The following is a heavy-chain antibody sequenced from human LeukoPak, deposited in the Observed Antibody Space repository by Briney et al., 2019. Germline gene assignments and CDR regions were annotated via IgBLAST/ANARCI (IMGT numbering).Heavy chain of an antibody. V-gene: IGHV1-18*01. D-gene: IGHD3-22*01. Sequence: ASVRVSCKASGYIFSSYGISWVRQAPGQGLEWMGWLSAYNGNTNYAQNLQGRVTMTTDTSTSTAHMELRSLRYDDTAVYYCARDGFNYFDSSGPSTYWGQGTLVTVSS. CDR1: GYIFSSYG. CDR2: LSAYNGNT. CDR3: ARDGFNYFDSSGPSTY. J-gene: IGHJ4*02.